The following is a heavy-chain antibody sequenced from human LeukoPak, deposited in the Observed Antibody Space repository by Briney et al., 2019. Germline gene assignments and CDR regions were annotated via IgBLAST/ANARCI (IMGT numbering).Heavy chain of an antibody. D-gene: IGHD1-26*01. J-gene: IGHJ6*02. CDR2: IYYSGST. Sequence: SETLSLTCTGSGGSISNYYCSWIRQPPGKGLEWIGYIYYSGSTNYNPSLKSRVTISVDTSKNQFSLKLSAVTAADTAVYYCARVGGTNYYYYGMDVWGQGTTVTVSS. V-gene: IGHV4-59*01. CDR1: GGSISNYY. CDR3: ARVGGTNYYYYGMDV.